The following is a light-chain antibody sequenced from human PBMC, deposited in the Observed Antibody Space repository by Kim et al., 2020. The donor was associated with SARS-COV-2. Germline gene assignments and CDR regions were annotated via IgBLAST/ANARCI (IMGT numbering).Light chain of an antibody. V-gene: IGLV3-25*03. Sequence: SYELTQPPSVSVSPGQTARITCSGDALPEKQTYWYQQKSGQAPLLLIYKDSERPSGIPGRFSGSSSGNTVTLTISGVQAEDDADYYCQSADGSGSYVFGT. CDR1: ALPEKQ. J-gene: IGLJ1*01. CDR2: KDS. CDR3: QSADGSGSYV.